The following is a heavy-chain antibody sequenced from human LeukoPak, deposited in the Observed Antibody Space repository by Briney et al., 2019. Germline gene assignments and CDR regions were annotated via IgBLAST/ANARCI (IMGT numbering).Heavy chain of an antibody. CDR2: ISWDGGST. D-gene: IGHD5-18*01. V-gene: IGHV3-43D*03. CDR3: AKDSSTRGYSTRPDAFDI. J-gene: IGHJ3*02. CDR1: GFTLDDYA. Sequence: GGTLRLSCSASGFTLDDYAMHWVRQALAKGLVWVSLISWDGGSTYYADSVKGRFTISRDNSNNSLYLQMNGLRAEDTALYYCAKDSSTRGYSTRPDAFDIWGQGTMVTVSS.